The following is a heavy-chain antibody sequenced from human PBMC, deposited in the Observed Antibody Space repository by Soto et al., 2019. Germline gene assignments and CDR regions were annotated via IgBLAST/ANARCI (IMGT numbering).Heavy chain of an antibody. CDR3: TTTYYDFWSGYSVNHYYYGMDV. Sequence: GGSLRLSCAASGFTFSNAWMNWVRQAPGKGLEWVGRIKSKTDGGTTDYAAPVKGRFTISRDDSKNTLYLQMNSLKTEDTAVYYCTTTYYDFWSGYSVNHYYYGMDVWGQGTTVTVSS. CDR1: GFTFSNAW. CDR2: IKSKTDGGTT. J-gene: IGHJ6*02. D-gene: IGHD3-3*01. V-gene: IGHV3-15*07.